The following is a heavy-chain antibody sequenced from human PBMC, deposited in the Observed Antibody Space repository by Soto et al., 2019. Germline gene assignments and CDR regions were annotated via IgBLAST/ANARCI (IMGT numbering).Heavy chain of an antibody. CDR2: IYYSRST. J-gene: IGHJ5*02. V-gene: IGHV4-39*01. CDR1: GGSISSSSYY. Sequence: SETLSLTCTVSGGSISSSSYYWGWIRQPPGKGLEWIGSIYYSRSTYYNPSLKSRVTISVDTSKNQFSLKLSSVTAADTAVYYCARHVGDFWSGYSLSWFDPWGQGTLVTVSS. CDR3: ARHVGDFWSGYSLSWFDP. D-gene: IGHD3-3*01.